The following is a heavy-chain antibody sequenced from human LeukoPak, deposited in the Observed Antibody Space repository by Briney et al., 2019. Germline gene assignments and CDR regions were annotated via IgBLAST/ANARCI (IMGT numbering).Heavy chain of an antibody. D-gene: IGHD2-21*01. J-gene: IGHJ4*02. V-gene: IGHV1-69*13. CDR2: IIPIFGTA. CDR3: ARGTVTTVIASPLYYFDY. CDR1: GGTFSSYA. Sequence: SVKVSCKASGGTFSSYAISWVRQAPGQGLEWMGGIIPIFGTANYAQKFQGRVTITADESTSTAYMELSSLRSEDTAVYYCARGTVTTVIASPLYYFDYWGQGSLVTVSS.